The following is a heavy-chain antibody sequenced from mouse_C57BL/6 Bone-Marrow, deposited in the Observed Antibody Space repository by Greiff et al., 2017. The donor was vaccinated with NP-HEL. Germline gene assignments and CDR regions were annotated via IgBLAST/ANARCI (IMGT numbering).Heavy chain of an antibody. CDR2: IDPSDSYT. Sequence: QVQLQQPGAELVKPGASVKLSCKASGYTFTSYWMQWVKQRPGQGLEWIGEIDPSDSYTNYNQKFKGKATLTVDTSSSTAYMQRSSLTSEDSAVYYCASPFYYYGSTYWYVDVWGTGTTVTVSS. D-gene: IGHD1-1*01. V-gene: IGHV1-50*01. CDR1: GYTFTSYW. J-gene: IGHJ1*03. CDR3: ASPFYYYGSTYWYVDV.